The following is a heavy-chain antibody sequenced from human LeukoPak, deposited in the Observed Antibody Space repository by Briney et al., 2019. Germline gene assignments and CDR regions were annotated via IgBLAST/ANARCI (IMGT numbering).Heavy chain of an antibody. CDR2: ISAYNGNT. CDR1: GYTFTSYD. J-gene: IGHJ4*02. CDR3: ARGVSGPLWFGEFLSTNLYYFDY. Sequence: ASVKVSCKASGYTFTSYDINWVRQAAGQGREWMGWISAYNGNTNYAQKLQGRVTMTTDTSTSTAYMELRSLRSDDTAVYYCARGVSGPLWFGEFLSTNLYYFDYWGQGTLVTVSS. D-gene: IGHD3-10*01. V-gene: IGHV1-18*01.